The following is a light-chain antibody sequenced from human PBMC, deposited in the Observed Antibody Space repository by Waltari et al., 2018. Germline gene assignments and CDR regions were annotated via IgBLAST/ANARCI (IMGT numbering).Light chain of an antibody. CDR3: QQYSSPPNS. Sequence: EIVLTQSPGTLSLSPGERATLSCRASQSVTSTYLAWYQQKPGQAPRLLIYDVSNRATGIPDRFSGSGSGTDFTLTISRLEPEDFAVYFCQQYSSPPNSFGQGTKLEIK. J-gene: IGKJ2*03. CDR1: QSVTSTY. CDR2: DVS. V-gene: IGKV3-20*01.